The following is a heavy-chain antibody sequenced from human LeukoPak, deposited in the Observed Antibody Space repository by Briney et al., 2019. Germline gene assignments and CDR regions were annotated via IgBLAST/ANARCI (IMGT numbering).Heavy chain of an antibody. CDR2: IYHSGST. CDR1: GYSISSGYY. V-gene: IGHV4-38-2*01. Sequence: PSETLSLTCAVSGYSISSGYYRGWIRQPPGQGLEWIGSIYHSGSTYYNPSLKSRVTISVDTSKNQFSLKLSSVTAADTAVYYCARPYSGRFDYWGQGTLVTVSS. D-gene: IGHD1-26*01. CDR3: ARPYSGRFDY. J-gene: IGHJ4*02.